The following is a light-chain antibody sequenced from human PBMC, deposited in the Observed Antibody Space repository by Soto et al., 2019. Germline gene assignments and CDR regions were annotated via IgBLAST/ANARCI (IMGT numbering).Light chain of an antibody. V-gene: IGLV7-46*01. CDR1: TGPVTSGRY. CDR2: DTS. J-gene: IGLJ3*02. CDR3: LLSYSGGRV. Sequence: QAVVTQEPSVNVSPGGTVTLTCDSSTGPVTSGRYPYWFQQKPGQAPRTLIYDTSLKYSWTPARFSGSLLRGKAALTLSGARPEDEADYYCLLSYSGGRVFGGGTKVTVL.